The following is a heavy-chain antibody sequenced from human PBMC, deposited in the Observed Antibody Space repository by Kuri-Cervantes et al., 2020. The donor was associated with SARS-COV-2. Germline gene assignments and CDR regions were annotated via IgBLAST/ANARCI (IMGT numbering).Heavy chain of an antibody. CDR2: ISYDGSNK. Sequence: GGSLRLSCAASGFTFSSYAMHWVRQAPGKGLEWVAVISYDGSNKYYADSVKGRFTISRDNSENTLYLQMNSLRAEDTAVYYCARGWDAFDIWGQGTMVTVSS. D-gene: IGHD5-24*01. CDR3: ARGWDAFDI. CDR1: GFTFSSYA. J-gene: IGHJ3*02. V-gene: IGHV3-30-3*01.